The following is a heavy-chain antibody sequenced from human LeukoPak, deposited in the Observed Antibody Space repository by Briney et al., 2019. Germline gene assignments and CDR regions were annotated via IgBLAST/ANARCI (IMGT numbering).Heavy chain of an antibody. CDR1: GFIFSSYL. CDR2: INQDASER. V-gene: IGHV3-7*01. J-gene: IGHJ4*02. CDR3: VKEGLYRSGQDLDY. Sequence: GGSLRLSCAASGFIFSSYLMSWVRQAPGKGLEWVANINQDASERYYVDSVKGRFSISRDNAKNTLYLQMNTLRAEDTALYYCVKEGLYRSGQDLDYWGQGTLVPVSS. D-gene: IGHD6-19*01.